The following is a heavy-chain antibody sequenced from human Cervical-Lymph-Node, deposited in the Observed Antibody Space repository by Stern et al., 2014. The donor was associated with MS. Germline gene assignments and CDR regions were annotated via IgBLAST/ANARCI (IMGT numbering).Heavy chain of an antibody. D-gene: IGHD6-19*01. CDR2: INTHKGSP. Sequence: QVQLVQSGSEFKAPGASVKVSCKASGYIFSSSAINLVRQAPGRRLEWMGWINTHKGSPPYCPGFARRFVFSLHTSVATSYLQISSLKPEDTAMYYCARLKGGPVTGALPNWGQGTLVTVSS. V-gene: IGHV7-4-1*02. J-gene: IGHJ4*02. CDR1: GYIFSSSA. CDR3: ARLKGGPVTGALPN.